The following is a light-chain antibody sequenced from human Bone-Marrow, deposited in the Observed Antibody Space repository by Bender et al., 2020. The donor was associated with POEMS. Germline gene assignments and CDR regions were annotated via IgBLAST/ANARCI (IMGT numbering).Light chain of an antibody. CDR2: QDN. Sequence: SYELTQPPSLSVSPGQTATITCSGDKLGDKYACWYQQKSGQSPVMVIYQDNKRPSGVSTRFSGSKSGNTASLTISGLQAEDEAFYYCCSYAASDTFLFGGGTKVTVL. V-gene: IGLV3-1*01. J-gene: IGLJ2*01. CDR3: CSYAASDTFL. CDR1: KLGDKY.